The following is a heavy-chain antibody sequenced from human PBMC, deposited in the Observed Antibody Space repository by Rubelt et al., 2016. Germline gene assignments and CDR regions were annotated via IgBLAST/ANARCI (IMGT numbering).Heavy chain of an antibody. CDR2: IYYTGGT. J-gene: IGHJ4*02. Sequence: QVQLQESGPGLVKPSETLSLTCTVSGGSISSYYWNWIRQPPGKGLEWIGHIYYTGGTIYNPSLESRVTISVDPTNNQFSLRLSSVTAADAAVYYCARLETTVTKRSFDYWGQGTLVTVSS. CDR3: ARLETTVTKRSFDY. D-gene: IGHD4-17*01. CDR1: GGSISSYY. V-gene: IGHV4-59*01.